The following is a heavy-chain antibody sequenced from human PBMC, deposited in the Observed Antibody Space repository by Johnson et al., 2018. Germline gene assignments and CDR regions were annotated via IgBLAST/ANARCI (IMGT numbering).Heavy chain of an antibody. V-gene: IGHV3-30*18. CDR1: GFSFSNYG. CDR2: ISYVGSNK. D-gene: IGHD2-2*01. J-gene: IGHJ6*04. Sequence: QVQLVQSGGGVVQPGRSLRLSCAASGFSFSNYGMHWVRQAPGKGLEWAAVISYVGSNKYYADSVRGRFTISRDNSKNTLYLQMNSLRVEETAVYYCAKGYWSRTRCQLEYSDTGDVWGKGTTFTVSS. CDR3: AKGYWSRTRCQLEYSDTGDV.